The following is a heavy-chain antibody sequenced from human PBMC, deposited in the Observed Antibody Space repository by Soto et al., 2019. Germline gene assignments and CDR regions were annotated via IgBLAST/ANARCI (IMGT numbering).Heavy chain of an antibody. V-gene: IGHV2-5*02. J-gene: IGHJ6*02. CDR1: GFSLSTGGVG. CDR2: IYWDDDK. CDR3: THSLCGGDCLQSYSSHYYYGMDV. D-gene: IGHD2-21*02. Sequence: QITLMESGPTLVKPTQTLTLTCTFSGFSLSTGGVGVGWIRQPTGKALEWLALIYWDDDKRYSPSLRIRLTINKDTSKNQLVLTMTNMDPVDTATYYWTHSLCGGDCLQSYSSHYYYGMDVWGQGTTVTVSS.